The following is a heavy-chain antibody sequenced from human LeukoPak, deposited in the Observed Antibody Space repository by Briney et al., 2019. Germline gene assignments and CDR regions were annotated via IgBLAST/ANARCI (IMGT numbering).Heavy chain of an antibody. CDR2: ISWNSGGI. J-gene: IGHJ6*02. CDR1: GFTFDDYA. V-gene: IGHV3-9*01. D-gene: IGHD2-2*01. Sequence: GGSLRLSCAASGFTFDDYAMHSVRQAPGKGLEGVSGISWNSGGIGYADSVKGRFTISRDNAKNSLYLQMNSLRAEDTALYYCAKDINCGRSSTSCYPYYYYYGMDVWGQGTTVTVSS. CDR3: AKDINCGRSSTSCYPYYYYYGMDV.